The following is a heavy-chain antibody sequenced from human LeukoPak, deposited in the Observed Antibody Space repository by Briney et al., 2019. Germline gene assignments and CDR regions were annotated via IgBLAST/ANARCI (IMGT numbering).Heavy chain of an antibody. CDR1: GGSISSYY. D-gene: IGHD3-9*01. CDR3: ARGTYILRYFDWVNWFDP. J-gene: IGHJ5*02. V-gene: IGHV4-59*01. CDR2: IYYSGST. Sequence: SETLSLTCTVSGGSISSYYRSWIRQPPGKGLECFVYIYYSGSTNYNPSLKSRVTISVDTSKNQFSLKLSSVTAADTAVYYCARGTYILRYFDWVNWFDPWGQGTLVTVSS.